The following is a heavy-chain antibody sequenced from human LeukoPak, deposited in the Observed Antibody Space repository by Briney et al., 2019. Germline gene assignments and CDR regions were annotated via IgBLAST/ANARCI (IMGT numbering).Heavy chain of an antibody. V-gene: IGHV7-4-1*02. D-gene: IGHD4-23*01. CDR2: INTNTGNQ. CDR1: GYTFTSHG. Sequence: ASVKVSCKPSGYTFTSHGINWLRQAPGQGLEWRGWINTNTGNQTNAQGFTGRFVFSLDTSVRKAYLQISSLKAEDTAVYYCATPGNHDYGGNELDYWGQGTQVTVSS. CDR3: ATPGNHDYGGNELDY. J-gene: IGHJ4*02.